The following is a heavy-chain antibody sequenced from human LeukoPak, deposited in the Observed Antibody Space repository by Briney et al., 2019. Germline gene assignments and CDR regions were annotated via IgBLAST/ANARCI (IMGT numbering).Heavy chain of an antibody. CDR1: GGSISSSSYY. D-gene: IGHD1-26*01. CDR2: IYYSGST. J-gene: IGHJ4*02. Sequence: SETLSLTCTVSGGSISSSSYYWGWIRQPPGKGLEWIGSIYYSGSTYYNPSLKSRVTISVDTSKNQFSLKLSSVTAADTAVYYCARVREVGAPPSDYWGQGTLVTVSS. CDR3: ARVREVGAPPSDY. V-gene: IGHV4-39*07.